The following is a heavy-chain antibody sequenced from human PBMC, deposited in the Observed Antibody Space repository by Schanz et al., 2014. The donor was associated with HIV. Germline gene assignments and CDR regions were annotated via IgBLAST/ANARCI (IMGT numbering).Heavy chain of an antibody. J-gene: IGHJ1*01. CDR3: ATALLS. Sequence: VELLESGGGSVQPGGSLRLSCAASGFTFTKAWMSWVRQAPGKGLEWIGLIKSKTDGGTTDYAAPVKGRFIISRDDSKDTLYLQMNSLKTEDTAMYYCATALLSWGQGTLVTVSS. V-gene: IGHV3-15*01. CDR2: IKSKTDGGTT. CDR1: GFTFTKAW.